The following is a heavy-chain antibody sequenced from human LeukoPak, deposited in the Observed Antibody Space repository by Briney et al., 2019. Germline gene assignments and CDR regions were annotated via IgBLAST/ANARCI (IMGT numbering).Heavy chain of an antibody. V-gene: IGHV1-24*01. J-gene: IGHJ4*02. Sequence: ASVKVSCKVSGYTLTELSMHWVRQAPGKGLEWMGGFDPEDGETIYAQKFQGRVTMTEDTSTDTAYMELSSLRSEDTAVYYCATAAMVTTERLDYFDYWGQGTLVTVSS. CDR3: ATAAMVTTERLDYFDY. CDR1: GYTLTELS. CDR2: FDPEDGET. D-gene: IGHD4-17*01.